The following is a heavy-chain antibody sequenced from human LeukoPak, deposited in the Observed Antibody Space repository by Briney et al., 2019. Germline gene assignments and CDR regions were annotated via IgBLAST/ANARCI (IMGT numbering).Heavy chain of an antibody. Sequence: SAKVSCKASGGTFSGYAISWVRQAPGQGLEWMGGIIPIFGTANYAQKFQGRVTITADESTSTAYMELSSLRSEDTGVYYCATPPHFGSGWYEEFDYWGQGTLVTVSS. CDR1: GGTFSGYA. D-gene: IGHD6-19*01. V-gene: IGHV1-69*01. CDR2: IIPIFGTA. CDR3: ATPPHFGSGWYEEFDY. J-gene: IGHJ4*02.